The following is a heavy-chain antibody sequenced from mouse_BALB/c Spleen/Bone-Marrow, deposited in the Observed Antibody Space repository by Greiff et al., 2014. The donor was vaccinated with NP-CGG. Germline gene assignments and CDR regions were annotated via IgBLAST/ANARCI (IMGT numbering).Heavy chain of an antibody. Sequence: EVKVVESGPDLVKPSQSLSLTCTVTGYSITSYYSWHWIRQFPGNKLEWMGYIHYSGTTVYNPSLKSRISITRDTSNNQFFLRLNSVTTEDTATYYCARFAGTPYTMDYWGQGTSVTVSS. CDR2: IHYSGTT. CDR3: ARFAGTPYTMDY. D-gene: IGHD4-1*01. J-gene: IGHJ4*01. CDR1: GYSITSYYS. V-gene: IGHV3-1*02.